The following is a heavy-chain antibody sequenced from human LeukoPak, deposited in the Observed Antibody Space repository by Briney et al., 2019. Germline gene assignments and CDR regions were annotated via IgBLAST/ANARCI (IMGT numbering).Heavy chain of an antibody. J-gene: IGHJ4*02. D-gene: IGHD2-2*01. CDR1: GFTFSSYA. CDR3: AKDAKTRSTSYLLDY. V-gene: IGHV3-30-3*01. Sequence: GGSLRLSCAASGFTFSSYAMHWVRQAPGKGLEWVAVISYDGSNKYYADSVKGRFTISRDNSKNTLYLQMNSLRAEDTAVYYCAKDAKTRSTSYLLDYWGQGTLVTVSS. CDR2: ISYDGSNK.